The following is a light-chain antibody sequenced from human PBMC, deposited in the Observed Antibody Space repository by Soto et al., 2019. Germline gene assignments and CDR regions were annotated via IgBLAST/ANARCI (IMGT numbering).Light chain of an antibody. CDR1: QGISND. CDR3: QQSYSSPIT. Sequence: DIQMTQSPSSLSASVGDRVTITCRASQGISNDLGWYQHKPGEAPKLLISAASSLRSGVPSRFRGDGSGTSFTLAISNLQPEDSASYYCQQSYSSPITFGQGTRLEI. V-gene: IGKV1-39*01. J-gene: IGKJ5*01. CDR2: AAS.